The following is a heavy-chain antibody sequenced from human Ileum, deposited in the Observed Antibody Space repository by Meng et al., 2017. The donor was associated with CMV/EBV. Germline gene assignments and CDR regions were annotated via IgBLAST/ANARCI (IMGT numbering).Heavy chain of an antibody. J-gene: IGHJ4*02. Sequence: RLQLQESGPGVVKPAETLSLTCTVPGGSINSNNYFWGWIRQAPGKGPEWIGSIHYNEKTYYNPPFKSRVTISVDTSNKQVSLNLNSVTAADTAVYYCTTRGLGFDSSLFDFWGQGTLVTVSS. D-gene: IGHD3-22*01. CDR2: IHYNEKT. CDR1: GGSINSNNYF. CDR3: TTRGLGFDSSLFDF. V-gene: IGHV4-39*06.